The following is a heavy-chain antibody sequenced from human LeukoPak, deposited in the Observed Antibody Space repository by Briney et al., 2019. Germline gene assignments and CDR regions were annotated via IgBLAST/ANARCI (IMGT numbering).Heavy chain of an antibody. CDR2: IYYTGST. D-gene: IGHD6-13*01. CDR3: ARDFSTFYWYLDL. V-gene: IGHV4-59*01. Sequence: PSETLSLTCSVSGGSISNYYWNWLRQPPGKGLEWIGFIYYTGSTNYNPSLKSRVTISVDTSKNQFSLKLSSVTAADTAVYYCARDFSTFYWYLDLWGRGTLVTVSS. J-gene: IGHJ2*01. CDR1: GGSISNYY.